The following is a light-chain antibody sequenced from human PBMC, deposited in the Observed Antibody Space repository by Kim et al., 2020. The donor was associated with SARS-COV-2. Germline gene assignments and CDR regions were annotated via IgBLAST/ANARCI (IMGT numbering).Light chain of an antibody. J-gene: IGKJ1*01. CDR1: QSISSY. V-gene: IGKV1-39*01. Sequence: DIQMTQSPSSLSASVGDRVTITCRASQSISSYLNWYQQKPGKAPKLLIYAASSLQSGVPSRFSGSGSGTDFTLTISSLQPEDFATYYCHQSNSTLCTFGQGTKGDIK. CDR3: HQSNSTLCT. CDR2: AAS.